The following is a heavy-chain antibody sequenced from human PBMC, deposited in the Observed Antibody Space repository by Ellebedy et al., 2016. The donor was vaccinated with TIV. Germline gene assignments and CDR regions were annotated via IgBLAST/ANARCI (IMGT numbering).Heavy chain of an antibody. J-gene: IGHJ2*01. CDR1: GGSVSSGSYF. Sequence: SETLSLTCTVSGGSVSSGSYFWNWIRQPPGKGLEWIGYIYYDGSTNYNPSLKSRLTISVDTSKNQFSLKLSYVTAADTAVYYCARAEPDYYGSGSYYTPLDWYFDLWGRGTLVTVSS. V-gene: IGHV4-61*01. CDR3: ARAEPDYYGSGSYYTPLDWYFDL. D-gene: IGHD3-10*01. CDR2: IYYDGST.